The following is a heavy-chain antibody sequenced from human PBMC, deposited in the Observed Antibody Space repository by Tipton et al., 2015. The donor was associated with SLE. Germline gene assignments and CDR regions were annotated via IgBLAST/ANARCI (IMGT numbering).Heavy chain of an antibody. Sequence: QSGAEVKKPGASEKVYCKASGYTFTGYYMHGGRQAPGQGLEGMGWINPNSGGTNYAQKCQGRVTMTRDTSISTAYMELSRLRSDDTAVYYCARSPILYYDFWSGYPDYFDYWGQGTLVPVSS. V-gene: IGHV1-2*02. CDR1: GYTFTGYY. CDR3: ARSPILYYDFWSGYPDYFDY. J-gene: IGHJ4*02. CDR2: INPNSGGT. D-gene: IGHD3-3*01.